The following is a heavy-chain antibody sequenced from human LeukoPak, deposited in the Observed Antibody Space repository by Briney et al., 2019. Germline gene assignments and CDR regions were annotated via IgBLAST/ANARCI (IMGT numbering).Heavy chain of an antibody. V-gene: IGHV3-48*02. D-gene: IGHD6-25*01. J-gene: IGHJ4*02. CDR1: RFTFSTYS. CDR2: IISISSTI. CDR3: ATSRGYLYGYLY. Sequence: AQSLTLSCTAARFTFSTYSMSWVRQAQGKGLEWVSYIISISSTIYYANSVQGRFTISRDTAENSLSLQMNSLRDEDTAVYYCATSRGYLYGYLYWGQGTLLTVSS.